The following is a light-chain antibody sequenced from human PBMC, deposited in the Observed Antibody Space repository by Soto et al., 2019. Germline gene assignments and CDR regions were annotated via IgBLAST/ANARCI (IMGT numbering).Light chain of an antibody. CDR3: QQYDNLPPLFT. J-gene: IGKJ3*01. V-gene: IGKV1-33*01. CDR2: DAS. Sequence: DIQMTQSPSSPSASVGDRVTITCQASQDISNYLNWYQQKPGKAPKLLIYDASNLETGVPSRFSGSGSGTDFTFTISSLQPEDIATYYCQQYDNLPPLFTFGPGTKVDIK. CDR1: QDISNY.